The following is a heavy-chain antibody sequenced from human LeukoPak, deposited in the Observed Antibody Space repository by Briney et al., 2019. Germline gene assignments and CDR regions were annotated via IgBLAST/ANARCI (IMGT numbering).Heavy chain of an antibody. Sequence: SETLSLTCAVYGGSFSGYYWSWIRQPPGKGLEWIGEINHSGSTNYNPSLKSRVTISVDTSKNQFSLKLSSVTAADTAVYYCARVYDFWSGSPFDPWGQGTLVTVSS. D-gene: IGHD3-3*01. V-gene: IGHV4-34*01. J-gene: IGHJ5*02. CDR3: ARVYDFWSGSPFDP. CDR1: GGSFSGYY. CDR2: INHSGST.